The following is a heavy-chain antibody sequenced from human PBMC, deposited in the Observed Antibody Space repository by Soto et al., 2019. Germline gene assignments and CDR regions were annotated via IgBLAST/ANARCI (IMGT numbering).Heavy chain of an antibody. V-gene: IGHV1-3*01. CDR2: INAGNGNT. CDR1: GYTFTSYA. D-gene: IGHD6-13*01. J-gene: IGHJ3*02. CDR3: ARVDSSSWKKDNDAFDI. Sequence: ASVKVSCKASGYTFTSYAMHWVRQAPGQRLEWMGWINAGNGNTKYSQKFQGRVTITRDTSASTAYMELSSLRSEDTAVYYCARVDSSSWKKDNDAFDIWGQGTMVTVSS.